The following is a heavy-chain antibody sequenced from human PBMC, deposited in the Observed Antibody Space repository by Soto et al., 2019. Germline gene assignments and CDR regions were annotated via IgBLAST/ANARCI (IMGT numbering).Heavy chain of an antibody. D-gene: IGHD6-19*01. CDR1: GGSISSGDYY. J-gene: IGHJ4*02. CDR3: ARRPLIAVAGNFDY. Sequence: SETLSLTCTVSGGSISSGDYYWSWTRQPPGKGLEWIGYIYYSGSTYYNPSLKSRVTISVDTSKNQFSLKLSSVTAADTAVYYCARRPLIAVAGNFDYWGQGTLVTSPQ. CDR2: IYYSGST. V-gene: IGHV4-30-4*01.